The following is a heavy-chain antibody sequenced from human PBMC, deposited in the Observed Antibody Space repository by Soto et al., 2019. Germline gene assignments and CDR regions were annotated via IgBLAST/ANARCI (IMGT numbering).Heavy chain of an antibody. J-gene: IGHJ4*02. CDR2: IYYSGDT. Sequence: SETLSLTCNVSPGHISSGNYFWSWIRQSPGKGLEWIGHIYYSGDTFYNPSLKSRVTISVDASKNQFALKLSSVTAADTAVYYCVSRQRQVALVDYWGQGKLVTVSS. CDR1: PGHISSGNYF. D-gene: IGHD6-25*01. CDR3: VSRQRQVALVDY. V-gene: IGHV4-30-4*01.